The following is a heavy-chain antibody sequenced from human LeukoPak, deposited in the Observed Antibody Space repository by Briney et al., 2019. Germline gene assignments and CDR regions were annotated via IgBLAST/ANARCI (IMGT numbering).Heavy chain of an antibody. CDR3: AKAGSSSWLPRTAYQYFDY. CDR2: ISGSGGST. CDR1: GFTFSSYA. J-gene: IGHJ4*02. D-gene: IGHD6-13*01. V-gene: IGHV3-23*01. Sequence: GGSLRLSCAASGFTFSSYAMSWVRQAPGKGLEWVSAISGSGGSTYYADSVKGRFTIFRDNSKNTLYLQMNSLRAEDTAVYYCAKAGSSSWLPRTAYQYFDYWGQGTLVTVSS.